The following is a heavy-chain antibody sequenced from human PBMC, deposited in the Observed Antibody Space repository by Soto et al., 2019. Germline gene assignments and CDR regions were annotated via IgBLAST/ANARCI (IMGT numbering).Heavy chain of an antibody. CDR2: INSDGSST. CDR3: ARLLGGSGSFIDY. Sequence: EVQLVESGGGLVQPGGSLRLSCAASGFIFSGNWMHWVRRAPGKGLVWVSRINSDGSSTTSADSVKGRFTISRDNAKNTMYLQMNSRRAEDTAVYYCARLLGGSGSFIDYWGQGTLVTVSS. V-gene: IGHV3-74*03. CDR1: GFIFSGNW. J-gene: IGHJ4*02. D-gene: IGHD3-10*01.